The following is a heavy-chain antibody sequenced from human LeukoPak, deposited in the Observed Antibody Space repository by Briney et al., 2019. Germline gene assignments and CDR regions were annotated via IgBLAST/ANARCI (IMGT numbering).Heavy chain of an antibody. D-gene: IGHD3-9*01. CDR1: GFTFSSYN. Sequence: GGSLRLSCAASGFTFSSYNMNWVRQAPGKGLEWVSAISASGSSTYYADSVKGRFTISRDNSKNTLYLQMNSLRVEDTAVYYCATECYDILTGYSRAAFDYWGQGALVTVSS. CDR2: ISASGSST. CDR3: ATECYDILTGYSRAAFDY. V-gene: IGHV3-23*01. J-gene: IGHJ4*02.